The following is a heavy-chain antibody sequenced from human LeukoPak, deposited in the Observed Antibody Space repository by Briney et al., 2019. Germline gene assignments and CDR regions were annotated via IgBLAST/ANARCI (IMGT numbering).Heavy chain of an antibody. CDR3: ATSSGWKSNTDY. D-gene: IGHD6-19*01. CDR2: INPNSGGT. Sequence: ASVKVSCKTSGYTFTDYGINWVRQAPGQGLEWMGWINPNSGGTNYQGRVTMTRDTSISTAYMELSRLRSDDTAVFYCATSSGWKSNTDYWGQGTLVTVSS. J-gene: IGHJ4*02. V-gene: IGHV1-2*02. CDR1: GYTFTDYG.